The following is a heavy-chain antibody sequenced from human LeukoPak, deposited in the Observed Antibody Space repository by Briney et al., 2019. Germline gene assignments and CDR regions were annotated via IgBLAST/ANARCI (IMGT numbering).Heavy chain of an antibody. CDR2: ISGSGGST. D-gene: IGHD1-14*01. J-gene: IGHJ5*02. CDR1: GFTFSSYA. Sequence: PGGSLRLSCAASGFTFSSYAMSWVRQAPGKGLEWVSAISGSGGSTYCADSVKGRFTISRDNSKNTLYLQMNSLRAEDTAVYYCAKSSPNRVNANWFDPWGQGTLVTVSS. V-gene: IGHV3-23*01. CDR3: AKSSPNRVNANWFDP.